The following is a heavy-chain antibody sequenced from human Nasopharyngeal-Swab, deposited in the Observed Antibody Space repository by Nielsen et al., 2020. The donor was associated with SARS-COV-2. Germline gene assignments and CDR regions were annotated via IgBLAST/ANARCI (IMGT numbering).Heavy chain of an antibody. CDR2: IGTAGDT. CDR3: ARRGQWLVTGGAFDI. J-gene: IGHJ3*02. Sequence: GESLKISCAASGFTFSSYAMSWVRQAPGKGLEWVSAIGTAGDTYYPGSVKGRFTISRENAKNSLYLQMNSLRAGDTAVYYCARRGQWLVTGGAFDIWGQGTMVTVSS. D-gene: IGHD6-19*01. CDR1: GFTFSSYA. V-gene: IGHV3-13*01.